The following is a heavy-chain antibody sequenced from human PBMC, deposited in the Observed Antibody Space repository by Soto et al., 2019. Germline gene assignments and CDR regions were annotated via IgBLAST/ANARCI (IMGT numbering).Heavy chain of an antibody. J-gene: IGHJ4*02. Sequence: QVQLVESGGGLVKPGGSLRLSCAASGFTFSDYYMSWIRQPPGRGLEWISYITSSGGTIYYADSVKGRFTISRDNAKNSLYLQINGLRAEDTAVYYCARDPLHHGSTFDYWGQGTLVTVSS. CDR3: ARDPLHHGSTFDY. CDR2: ITSSGGTI. V-gene: IGHV3-11*01. D-gene: IGHD3-10*01. CDR1: GFTFSDYY.